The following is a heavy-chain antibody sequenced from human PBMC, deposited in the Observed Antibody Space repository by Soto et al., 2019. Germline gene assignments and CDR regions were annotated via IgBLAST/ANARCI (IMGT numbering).Heavy chain of an antibody. CDR3: AREFSSAHINYHHF. J-gene: IGHJ4*02. D-gene: IGHD1-7*01. V-gene: IGHV4-61*01. CDR1: GGSISLERFY. CDR2: ASHTGAT. Sequence: QVQLQESGPGLVKPSETLSLTCTVSGGSISLERFYWTWIRQPPGKGLGWIGYASHTGATNYSPSLQSRGDISVDTSRNPFSLKLRSLTAADTAVYFCAREFSSAHINYHHFWGQGTLVSVSA.